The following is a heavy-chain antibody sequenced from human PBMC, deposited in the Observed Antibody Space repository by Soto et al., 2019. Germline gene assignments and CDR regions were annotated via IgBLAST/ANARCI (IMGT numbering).Heavy chain of an antibody. CDR3: AKGGAHQYGSGSSIDP. J-gene: IGHJ5*02. CDR1: GFAFSSYA. Sequence: EVQLLESGGGLVQPGGSLRLSCAASGFAFSSYAMSWVRQAPGKGLEWVSGISGSGGRTYYADSVKGRFTISRDNSKNTLYLQMNSLRAEDTAVYYCAKGGAHQYGSGSSIDPWGQGTLVTVSS. V-gene: IGHV3-23*01. CDR2: ISGSGGRT. D-gene: IGHD3-10*01.